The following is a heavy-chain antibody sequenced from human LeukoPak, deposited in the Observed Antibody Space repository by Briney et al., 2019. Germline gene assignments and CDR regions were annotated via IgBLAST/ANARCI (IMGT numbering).Heavy chain of an antibody. CDR3: ATAGITIFGVALPADV. CDR2: ISAYNGNT. CDR1: GYTFTSYG. J-gene: IGHJ6*04. Sequence: ASVKVSCKASGYTFTSYGISWVRQAPGQGLDWMGWISAYNGNTNYAQKLQGRVTMTTDTSTSTAYMELRSLRSDDTAVYYCATAGITIFGVALPADVWGKGTTVTVSS. D-gene: IGHD3-3*01. V-gene: IGHV1-18*01.